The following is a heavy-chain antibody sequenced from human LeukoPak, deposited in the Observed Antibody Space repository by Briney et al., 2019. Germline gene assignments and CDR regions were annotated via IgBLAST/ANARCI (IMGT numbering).Heavy chain of an antibody. J-gene: IGHJ4*02. CDR2: ISGNSGST. Sequence: GGSLRLSCAASGFTFSSYAMSWVRQAPGKGLEWVSVISGNSGSTYYADSVKGRFTISRDNFKNTVDLRMNSLRAEDAAVYYCAKGSGGSSYSGLDSWGQGTLVTVSA. V-gene: IGHV3-23*01. CDR1: GFTFSSYA. CDR3: AKGSGGSSYSGLDS. D-gene: IGHD2-15*01.